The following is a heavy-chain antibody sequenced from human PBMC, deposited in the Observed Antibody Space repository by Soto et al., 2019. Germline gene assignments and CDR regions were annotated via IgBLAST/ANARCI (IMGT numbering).Heavy chain of an antibody. V-gene: IGHV4-4*02. D-gene: IGHD3-10*01. CDR1: GGSISSSNW. J-gene: IGHJ4*02. CDR2: IYHSGNT. Sequence: QVQLQESGPGLVKPSGTLSLTCAVSGGSISSSNWWSWVRQPPGKGLEWIGEIYHSGNTNYNPSLKSRVTMAVDKSRNQFSLTLRSVTAADTAVYSCARRWGEGRVDYWDPGTLVTVSS. CDR3: ARRWGEGRVDY.